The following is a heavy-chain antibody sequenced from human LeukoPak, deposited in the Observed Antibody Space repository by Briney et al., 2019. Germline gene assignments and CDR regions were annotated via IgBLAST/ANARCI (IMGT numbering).Heavy chain of an antibody. Sequence: PSETLSLTCTVSGGSISSYYWSWIRQPPGKGLEWIGYIYYSGSTNYNPSLKSRVTISVDTSKNQFSLKLSSVTAADTAVYYCAGYRSGSYPATAFDPWGQGTLVTVSS. J-gene: IGHJ5*02. CDR3: AGYRSGSYPATAFDP. V-gene: IGHV4-59*01. CDR2: IYYSGST. CDR1: GGSISSYY. D-gene: IGHD1-26*01.